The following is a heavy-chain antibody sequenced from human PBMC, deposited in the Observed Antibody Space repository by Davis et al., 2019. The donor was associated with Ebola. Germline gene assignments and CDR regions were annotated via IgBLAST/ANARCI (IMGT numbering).Heavy chain of an antibody. J-gene: IGHJ4*02. V-gene: IGHV3-9*01. D-gene: IGHD5-24*01. CDR1: GFTFKDHA. Sequence: SLKISCEGSGFTFKDHAIHWVRQAPGEGPEWVSGISWNSDSLGYADSVKGRFTISRDNTKKSLYLQMNNVRPEDTALYYCVKGRAGWLRLFDDWGQGTQVTVSS. CDR3: VKGRAGWLRLFDD. CDR2: ISWNSDSL.